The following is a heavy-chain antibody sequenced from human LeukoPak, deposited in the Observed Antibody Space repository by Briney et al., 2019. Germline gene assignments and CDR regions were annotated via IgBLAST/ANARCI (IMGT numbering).Heavy chain of an antibody. Sequence: GGSLRLSCAASGFTFSSYAMSWVRQAPGKGLEWVSAISGSGSSTYYADSVKGRFTISRDNSKNTLYLQMNSLRAEDTAVYYCAKGVRYCSSTSCYRNWFDPWGQGTLVTVSS. CDR1: GFTFSSYA. CDR2: ISGSGSST. J-gene: IGHJ5*02. V-gene: IGHV3-23*01. D-gene: IGHD2-2*01. CDR3: AKGVRYCSSTSCYRNWFDP.